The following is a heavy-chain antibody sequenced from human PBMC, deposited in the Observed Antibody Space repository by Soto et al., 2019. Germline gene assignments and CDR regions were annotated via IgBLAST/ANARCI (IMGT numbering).Heavy chain of an antibody. CDR1: GGTFSSYT. Sequence: SVKVSCKASGGTFSSYTISWVRQAPGQGLEWMGRIIPILGIANYAQKFQGRVTITADESTSTAYMELSSLRSEDTAVYYCAREIGVRFLEWFLNYGMDVWGQGTTVTVSS. V-gene: IGHV1-69*04. CDR2: IIPILGIA. CDR3: AREIGVRFLEWFLNYGMDV. J-gene: IGHJ6*02. D-gene: IGHD3-3*01.